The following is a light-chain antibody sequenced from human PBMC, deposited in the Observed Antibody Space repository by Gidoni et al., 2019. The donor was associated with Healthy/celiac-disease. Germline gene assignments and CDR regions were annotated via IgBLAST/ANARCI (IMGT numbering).Light chain of an antibody. CDR1: SSNIGAGYD. J-gene: IGLJ2*01. CDR3: QSYDSSLSGSVV. V-gene: IGLV1-40*01. CDR2: GNS. Sequence: SVLTQPPSVSGAPGQTVTISCIGSSSNIGAGYDVHWYQQLPGTAPKLLIYGNSNRPSGVPDRFSGSKSGTSASLAITGLQAEDEADYYCQSYDSSLSGSVVFGGGTKLTVL.